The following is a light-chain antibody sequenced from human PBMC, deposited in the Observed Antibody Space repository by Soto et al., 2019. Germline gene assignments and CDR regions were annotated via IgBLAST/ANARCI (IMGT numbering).Light chain of an antibody. J-gene: IGKJ4*01. CDR1: QSVSNN. Sequence: IVMTQSPATLSVSPGERVTLSCRASQSVSNNLAWYQQKPGQAPRLLIYAASTRATGLPARLSGSGSGTQFTLTISSLQSEDFAVYYCQQYNNWPPLTFGGGTKVEIK. CDR3: QQYNNWPPLT. V-gene: IGKV3-15*01. CDR2: AAS.